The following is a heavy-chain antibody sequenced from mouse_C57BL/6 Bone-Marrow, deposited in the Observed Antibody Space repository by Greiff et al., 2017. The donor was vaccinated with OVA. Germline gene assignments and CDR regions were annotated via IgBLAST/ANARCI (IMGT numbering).Heavy chain of an antibody. J-gene: IGHJ4*01. D-gene: IGHD1-1*01. V-gene: IGHV1-83*01. CDR3: GSSYAMDY. Sequence: VQLQQSGPELVKPGASVKMSCKASGYTFTDYYMHWVKQKPGQGLEWIGEIYPGSGNTNYNEKFKGKATLTADTSSSTAYMQLSSLTSADSAVYFGDGSSYAMDYWGQGTAVTVAS. CDR1: YTFTDYYM. CDR2: YPGSGNTN.